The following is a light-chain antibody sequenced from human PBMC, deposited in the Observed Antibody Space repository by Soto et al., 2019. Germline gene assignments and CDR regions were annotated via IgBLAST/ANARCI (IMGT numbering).Light chain of an antibody. CDR1: ESVSRN. Sequence: EIVVTQSPVTLSVSPGDRATLSCRASESVSRNLSWYQQKPGQTPRLLIYGASTRATGVPARFSGSGSGTDFILTITSLQSEDVAVYYCQQYYHWPRAFGQGTKVDIK. CDR3: QQYYHWPRA. V-gene: IGKV3-15*01. CDR2: GAS. J-gene: IGKJ1*01.